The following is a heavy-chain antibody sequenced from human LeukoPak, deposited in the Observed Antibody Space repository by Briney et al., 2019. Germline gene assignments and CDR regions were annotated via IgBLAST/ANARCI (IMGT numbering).Heavy chain of an antibody. V-gene: IGHV4-4*09. CDR2: IYTSGST. D-gene: IGHD3-9*01. CDR1: GGSISSYY. Sequence: SETLSLTCTVSGGSISSYYWSWIRQPPGKGLEWIGYIYTSGSTNYNPSLKSRVTISVDTSKNQFSLKLSSVTAADTAVYYCAKTRPYYDILTGYYNGWFDPWGQGTLVTVSS. J-gene: IGHJ5*02. CDR3: AKTRPYYDILTGYYNGWFDP.